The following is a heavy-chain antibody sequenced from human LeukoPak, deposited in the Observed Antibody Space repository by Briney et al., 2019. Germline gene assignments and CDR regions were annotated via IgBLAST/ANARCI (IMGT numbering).Heavy chain of an antibody. CDR1: GFTFSTHI. J-gene: IGHJ5*01. CDR3: ARDLGNGDNSGGWFDS. V-gene: IGHV3-21*01. CDR2: ISASGPYI. Sequence: PGGSLRLSCAASGFTFSTHIMSWVRQAPGKGLEWVSSISASGPYIYYADSVKGRFTISRDNAKNSLSLQMNSLRAEDTVVYYCARDLGNGDNSGGWFDSWGQGTLVTVSS. D-gene: IGHD4-23*01.